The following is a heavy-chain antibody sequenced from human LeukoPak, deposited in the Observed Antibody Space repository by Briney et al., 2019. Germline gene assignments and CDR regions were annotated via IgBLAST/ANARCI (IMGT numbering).Heavy chain of an antibody. V-gene: IGHV1-2*02. CDR2: INPNSGDT. Sequence: ASVKVSCTASGYFFTGYYMHWVRQAPGQGLEWMGWINPNSGDTKYAQNFQGRVTMTRDLSISTAYMDLTRLRSGDTAVYYCARGLDFGYTDVVPFDFWGQGTLVTVSS. CDR3: ARGLDFGYTDVVPFDF. CDR1: GYFFTGYY. D-gene: IGHD5-18*01. J-gene: IGHJ4*02.